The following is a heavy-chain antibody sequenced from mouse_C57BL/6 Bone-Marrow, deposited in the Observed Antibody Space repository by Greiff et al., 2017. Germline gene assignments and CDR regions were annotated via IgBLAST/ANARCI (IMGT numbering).Heavy chain of an antibody. CDR1: GYTFTDYE. CDR3: TSAFYYGSLYYYAMDY. D-gene: IGHD1-1*01. J-gene: IGHJ4*01. V-gene: IGHV1-15*01. Sequence: QVHVKQSGAELVRPGASVTLSCKASGYTFTDYEMHWVKQTPVHGLEWIGAIDPETGGTAYNQKFKVKAILTADKSSSTAYMELRSLTSEDSAVYYCTSAFYYGSLYYYAMDYWGQGTSVTVSS. CDR2: IDPETGGT.